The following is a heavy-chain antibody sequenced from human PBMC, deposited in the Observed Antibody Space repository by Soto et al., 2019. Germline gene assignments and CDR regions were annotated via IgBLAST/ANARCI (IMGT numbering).Heavy chain of an antibody. CDR1: GFTFSSYA. CDR2: ISGSDDST. J-gene: IGHJ4*02. Sequence: EVQLLESGGGLVQPGESLRLSCAASGFTFSSYAMSWVGQAPGKGLEWISVISGSDDSTYYADTVQGPFTISRDNSKKTLYRQMNSLRAEDTAVYDCAYRSSSSPFDSWGQGTLVTVSS. D-gene: IGHD6-6*01. V-gene: IGHV3-23*01. CDR3: AYRSSSSPFDS.